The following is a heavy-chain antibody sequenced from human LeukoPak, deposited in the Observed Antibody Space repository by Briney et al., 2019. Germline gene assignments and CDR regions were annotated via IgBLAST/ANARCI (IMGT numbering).Heavy chain of an antibody. D-gene: IGHD3-10*01. CDR1: RCSFPTYL. V-gene: IGHV5-51*01. CDR3: ARHFRLYSKFDY. Sequence: PGESLKISCQGSRCSFPTYLIAWVRQVPGKGLEWMGSVNPEDSSITYSPSFQGQVTISADTSINTAFLQWNSLRASDTAMYYCARHFRLYSKFDYWGPGSLVTVSS. J-gene: IGHJ4*01. CDR2: VNPEDSSI.